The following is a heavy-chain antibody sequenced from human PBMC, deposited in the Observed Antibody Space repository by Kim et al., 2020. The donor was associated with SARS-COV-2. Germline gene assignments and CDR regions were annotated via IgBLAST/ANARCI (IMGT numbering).Heavy chain of an antibody. D-gene: IGHD3-10*01. V-gene: IGHV4-59*01. CDR1: GGSISSYY. CDR3: ARENGSGSYPN. CDR2: IYYSGST. Sequence: SETLSLTCTVSGGSISSYYRSWIRQPPGKGLEWIGYIYYSGSTNYNPSLKSRVTISVDTSKNQFSLKLSSVTAADTAVYYCARENGSGSYPNWGQGTLVTVSS. J-gene: IGHJ4*02.